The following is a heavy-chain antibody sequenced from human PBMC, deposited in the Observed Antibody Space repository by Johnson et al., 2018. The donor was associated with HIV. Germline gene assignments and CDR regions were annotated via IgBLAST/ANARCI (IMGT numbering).Heavy chain of an antibody. CDR3: AKDQWGSSWTNDAFDI. D-gene: IGHD6-13*01. CDR2: MWYDGSNK. CDR1: GFTFSTYG. Sequence: QMLLVESGGGVVQPGRSLRLSCAASGFTFSTYGMHWVRQAPGKGLEWVAVMWYDGSNKYYADSVKGRFTISRDNSKNTLYLQMNSLRAEDTAVYYCAKDQWGSSWTNDAFDIWGQGTMVTVSS. J-gene: IGHJ3*02. V-gene: IGHV3-33*06.